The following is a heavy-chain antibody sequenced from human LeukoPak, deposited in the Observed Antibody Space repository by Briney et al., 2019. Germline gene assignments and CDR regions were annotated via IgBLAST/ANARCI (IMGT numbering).Heavy chain of an antibody. D-gene: IGHD1-26*01. V-gene: IGHV3-21*01. J-gene: IGHJ4*02. Sequence: GGSLRLSCAPSWVTFRSYSMNGLRQAPGKGREWVSSITSSSNYIYYADSVKGRFPISRHNAKNSLYLQMNSLGAEDPAVYSCARDRSGSYGYWGQGTLVTVSS. CDR3: ARDRSGSYGY. CDR1: WVTFRSYS. CDR2: ITSSSNYI.